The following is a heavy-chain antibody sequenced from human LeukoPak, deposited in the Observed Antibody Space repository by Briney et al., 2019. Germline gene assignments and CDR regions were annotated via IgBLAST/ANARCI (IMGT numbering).Heavy chain of an antibody. CDR1: GFTFRSYA. CDR2: ISGSGGST. CDR3: AKTSHIFLANYFDY. V-gene: IGHV3-23*01. D-gene: IGHD2-21*01. J-gene: IGHJ4*02. Sequence: PGGSLRLSCAASGFTFRSYAMSWVRQAPGKGLEWVSAISGSGGSTYYADSVKGRFTISGDNSKNTLYLQMNSLRAEDTAVYYCAKTSHIFLANYFDYWGQGTLVTVSS.